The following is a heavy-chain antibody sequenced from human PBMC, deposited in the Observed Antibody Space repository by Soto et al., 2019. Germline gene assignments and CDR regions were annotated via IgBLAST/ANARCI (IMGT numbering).Heavy chain of an antibody. CDR2: IWYDGNNK. D-gene: IGHD6-13*01. Sequence: GGSLRLSCAASGFTFSSHAMHWVRQAPGKGLEWVSVIWYDGNNKFYVDSVKGRFTISRDNSKNTVYLQMNSLRAEDTAVYYCARDRLAAGGGTGYWGQGTLVTISS. CDR1: GFTFSSHA. CDR3: ARDRLAAGGGTGY. J-gene: IGHJ4*02. V-gene: IGHV3-33*01.